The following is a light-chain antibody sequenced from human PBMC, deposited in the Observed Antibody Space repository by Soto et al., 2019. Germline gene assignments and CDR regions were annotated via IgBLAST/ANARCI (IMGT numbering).Light chain of an antibody. Sequence: QSALTQPASVSGSPGQSITISCTGTSSDVGGYDYVSWYQQHPGKAPKLLIFDVSKRPSGVSYRFSGSKSGNTASLTISGLQAEDEADYYRSSYASSITLVFGGWTKVTVL. CDR2: DVS. CDR3: SSYASSITLV. J-gene: IGLJ2*01. CDR1: SSDVGGYDY. V-gene: IGLV2-14*01.